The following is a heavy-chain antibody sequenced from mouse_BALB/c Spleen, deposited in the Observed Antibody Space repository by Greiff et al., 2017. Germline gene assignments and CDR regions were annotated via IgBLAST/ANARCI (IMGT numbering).Heavy chain of an antibody. CDR3: ARWNGEYAMDY. CDR2: ISTYYGDA. CDR1: GYTFTDYA. Sequence: QVQLQQSGAELVRPGVSVKISCKGSGYTFTDYAMHWVKQRHAKSLEWIGVISTYYGDASYNQKFKGKATMTVDKSSSTAYMELPRLTTEDSDVYYCARWNGEYAMDYWGQGTSVTVSS. V-gene: IGHV1S137*01. J-gene: IGHJ4*01.